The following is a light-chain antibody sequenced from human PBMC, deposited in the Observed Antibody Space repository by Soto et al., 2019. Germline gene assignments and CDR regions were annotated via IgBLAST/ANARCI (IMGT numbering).Light chain of an antibody. CDR2: EVS. V-gene: IGLV2-8*01. CDR3: SSYAGSNNWV. Sequence: QSVLTQPPSASESPGQSVTISCTGTSSDVGGYNYVSWYQQHPGKAPNLMIYEVSKRPSGFPDRFSGSKSGNTASLTVSGLQAEDEADYYCSSYAGSNNWVFGGGTKLTVL. CDR1: SSDVGGYNY. J-gene: IGLJ3*02.